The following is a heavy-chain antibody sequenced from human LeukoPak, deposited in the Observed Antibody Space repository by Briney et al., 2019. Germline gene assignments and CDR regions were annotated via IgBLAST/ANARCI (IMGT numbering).Heavy chain of an antibody. CDR3: AKNGQLLSAYYFDY. CDR1: GFTFSSYA. J-gene: IGHJ4*02. CDR2: ISGSGGST. V-gene: IGHV3-23*01. D-gene: IGHD2-2*01. Sequence: PGGSLRLSCAASGFTFSSYAMSWVRQAPGKGLEWVSAISGSGGSTYYADSVKGRFTISRDSSKNTLYLQMNSLRAEDTAVYYCAKNGQLLSAYYFDYWGQGTLVTVSS.